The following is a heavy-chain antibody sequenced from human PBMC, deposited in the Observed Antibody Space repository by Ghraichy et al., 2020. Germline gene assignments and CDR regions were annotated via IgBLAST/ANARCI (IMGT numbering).Heavy chain of an antibody. CDR3: ARVGGIAVPGDY. J-gene: IGHJ4*02. D-gene: IGHD6-19*01. V-gene: IGHV1-18*01. Sequence: KLQGRVTMTTDTSTSTAYMELGSLRSDDTAVYYCARVGGIAVPGDYWGQGTLVTVSS.